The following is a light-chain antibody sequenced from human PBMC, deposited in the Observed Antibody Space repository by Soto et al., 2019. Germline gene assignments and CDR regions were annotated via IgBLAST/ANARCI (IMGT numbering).Light chain of an antibody. CDR2: GAS. Sequence: EIVLTQSPGTLSLSPGERATLSCRASQSITNNYLAWYQQKPGRAHRLLIYGASSRATGTPDRFSGSGSGTDFTLTISRLEPEDFAMYYCQQYGYLVTFGGGTKVEIK. CDR3: QQYGYLVT. J-gene: IGKJ4*01. V-gene: IGKV3-20*01. CDR1: QSITNNY.